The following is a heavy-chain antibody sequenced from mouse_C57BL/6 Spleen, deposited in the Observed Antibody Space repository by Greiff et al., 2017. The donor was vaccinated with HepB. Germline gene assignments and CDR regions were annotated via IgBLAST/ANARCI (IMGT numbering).Heavy chain of an antibody. CDR2: IYPGSGST. V-gene: IGHV1-55*01. J-gene: IGHJ2*01. D-gene: IGHD1-1*01. Sequence: VQLQQPGAELVKPGASVKMSCKASGYTFTSYWITWVKQRPGQGLEWIGDIYPGSGSTNYNEKFKSKATLTVDTSSSTAYMQLSSLTSEDSAVYYCARGVYYGSRNFDYWGQGTTLTVSS. CDR1: GYTFTSYW. CDR3: ARGVYYGSRNFDY.